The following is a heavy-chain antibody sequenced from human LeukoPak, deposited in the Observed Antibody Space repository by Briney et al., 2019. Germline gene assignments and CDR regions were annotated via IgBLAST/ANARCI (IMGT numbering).Heavy chain of an antibody. CDR2: IYPGDSIV. D-gene: IGHD6-6*01. J-gene: IGHJ4*02. CDR1: GYVFNTYW. CDR3: ARGLPARPGTH. V-gene: IGHV5-51*01. Sequence: GESLKISCKNSGYVFNTYWIGWVRPMPGKGLEWMGIIYPGDSIVKYSPSFQGQVTISADKSISTAYLQWSSLKASDTAMYYCARGLPARPGTHWGQGTLVTVSS.